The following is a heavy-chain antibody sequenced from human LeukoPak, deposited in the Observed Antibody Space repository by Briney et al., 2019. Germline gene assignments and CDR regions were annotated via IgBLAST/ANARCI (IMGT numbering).Heavy chain of an antibody. D-gene: IGHD2-2*02. V-gene: IGHV3-9*03. J-gene: IGHJ4*02. Sequence: PGGSLRLSCAASGFTFDDYAMHWVRQAPGKGLEWVSGISWNSGSIGYADSVKGRFTISRDNAKNSLYLQMNSLRAEDMALYYCARVVPAAIQDYYFDYWGQGTLFTVSS. CDR2: ISWNSGSI. CDR1: GFTFDDYA. CDR3: ARVVPAAIQDYYFDY.